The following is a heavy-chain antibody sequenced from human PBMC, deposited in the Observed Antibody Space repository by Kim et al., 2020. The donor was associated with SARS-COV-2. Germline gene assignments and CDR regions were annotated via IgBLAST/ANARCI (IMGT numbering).Heavy chain of an antibody. V-gene: IGHV3-53*01. D-gene: IGHD4-17*01. J-gene: IGHJ6*01. Sequence: GRFTISRDNSTNTPYLRMNSLRAEDTAVYYCARDMTTPWLQQSYYCGMDVWGQGTTVTVSS. CDR3: ARDMTTPWLQQSYYCGMDV.